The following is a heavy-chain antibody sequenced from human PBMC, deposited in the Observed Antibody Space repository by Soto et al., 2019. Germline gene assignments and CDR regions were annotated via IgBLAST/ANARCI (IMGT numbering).Heavy chain of an antibody. CDR3: ARDADTTGHYSHFDL. J-gene: IGHJ4*01. CDR1: GFTFSYYG. D-gene: IGHD3-9*01. V-gene: IGHV3-33*08. Sequence: QVQLVESGGGVVQPGGSLRLSCAASGFTFSYYGFHWVRQAPGKGLEWVAVMHTGGNEKYYVDSVKGRFTVSRDDSRNMVYLEMSGLRAEDTAEYFCARDADTTGHYSHFDLWGRSPGRRL. CDR2: MHTGGNEK.